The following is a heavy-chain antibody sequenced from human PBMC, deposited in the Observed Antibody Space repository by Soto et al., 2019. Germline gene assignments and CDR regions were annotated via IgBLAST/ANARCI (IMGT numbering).Heavy chain of an antibody. CDR2: IKTSTGTT. V-gene: IGHV3-48*02. CDR1: GFTFSGFA. J-gene: IGHJ4*02. Sequence: GGSLRLSCAASGFTFSGFAMNWVRQAPGKGLEWISYIKTSTGTTHYADPVKGRFTISRDNAKNSVYLQMNSLRDEDTAVYYCARGSLIHFDYWGQGALVTVS. CDR3: ARGSLIHFDY.